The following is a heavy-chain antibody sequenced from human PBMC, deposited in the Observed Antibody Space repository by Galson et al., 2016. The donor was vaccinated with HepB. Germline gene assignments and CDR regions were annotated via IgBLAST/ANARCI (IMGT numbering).Heavy chain of an antibody. V-gene: IGHV3-23*01. CDR3: AKDRHLDYYDSSGYPTWFDY. Sequence: SLRLSCAASGFTFSSYAMSWVRQAPGKGLEWVSAISVSGGSTYYADSVKGRFTISRDNSKSTLYLQMNSLRAEDTAVYYCAKDRHLDYYDSSGYPTWFDYWGQGTLVTVSS. CDR2: ISVSGGST. D-gene: IGHD3-22*01. CDR1: GFTFSSYA. J-gene: IGHJ4*02.